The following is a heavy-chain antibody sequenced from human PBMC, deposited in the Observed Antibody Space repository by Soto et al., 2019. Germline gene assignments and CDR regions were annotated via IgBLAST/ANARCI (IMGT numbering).Heavy chain of an antibody. J-gene: IGHJ4*02. V-gene: IGHV1-69*01. Sequence: QVQLVQSGAEVKKPGSSVKVSCKASGGTFSNYAISWVRQAPGQGLEWMGGIIPISGTRNHAQRFQDRVTITADESTSTAYMELSSLRSEDTAVYYCAKLVGAISWEVWGQGTLVTVSS. D-gene: IGHD1-26*01. CDR3: AKLVGAISWEV. CDR1: GGTFSNYA. CDR2: IIPISGTR.